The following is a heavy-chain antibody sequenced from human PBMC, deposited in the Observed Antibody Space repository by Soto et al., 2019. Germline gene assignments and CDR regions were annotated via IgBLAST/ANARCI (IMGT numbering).Heavy chain of an antibody. CDR1: GGTFSSYT. J-gene: IGHJ6*02. Sequence: QVQLVQSGAEVKKPGSSVKVSCKASGGTFSSYTISWVRQAPGQGLEWMGRIIPILGIANYAQKFQGRVTIXAXKXXSTAYMELSSLRSEDTAVYYCGRDKRIAVAGTPYYYYGMDVWGQGTTVTVSS. CDR2: IIPILGIA. CDR3: GRDKRIAVAGTPYYYYGMDV. V-gene: IGHV1-69*08. D-gene: IGHD6-19*01.